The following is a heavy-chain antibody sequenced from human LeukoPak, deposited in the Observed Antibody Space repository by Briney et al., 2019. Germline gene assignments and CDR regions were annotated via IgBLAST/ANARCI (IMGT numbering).Heavy chain of an antibody. D-gene: IGHD3-9*01. CDR3: ARSPHILTGENFDY. Sequence: GGSLRLSCAASGFTFSSYAMSWVRQAPGKGLEWVSAISGSGGSTYYADSMKGRFTISRDNSKNTLYLQMNSLRAEDTAVYYCARSPHILTGENFDYWGQGTLLTVSS. J-gene: IGHJ4*02. CDR2: ISGSGGST. V-gene: IGHV3-23*01. CDR1: GFTFSSYA.